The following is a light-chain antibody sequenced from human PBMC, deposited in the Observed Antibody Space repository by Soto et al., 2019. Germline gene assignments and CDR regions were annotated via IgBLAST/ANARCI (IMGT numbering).Light chain of an antibody. CDR1: SGHNSYA. Sequence: QLVRTQSPSASASLGASVKLTCTLSSGHNSYAIAWHQQQPEKGPRYLMKLNSDGSHSKGDGIPDRFSGSSSGAERYLTISSLQSEDEADYYCQTWGTGIHVFGGGTKLTVL. V-gene: IGLV4-69*01. CDR3: QTWGTGIHV. CDR2: LNSDGSH. J-gene: IGLJ2*01.